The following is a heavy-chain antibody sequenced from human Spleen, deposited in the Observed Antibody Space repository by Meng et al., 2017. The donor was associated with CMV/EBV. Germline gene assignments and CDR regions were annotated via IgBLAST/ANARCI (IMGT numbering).Heavy chain of an antibody. CDR3: ARAPIAVAGSHFDY. D-gene: IGHD6-19*01. V-gene: IGHV4-4*07. CDR2: IYTSGST. Sequence: QEQLQESGPGLVKPSETLSLTCTVSGGSISSYYWSWIRQPDVKGLEWIGRIYTSGSTNYNPSLKSRVTMSVDTSKNQFSLKLSSVPAADTAVYYCARAPIAVAGSHFDYWGQGTLVTVSS. J-gene: IGHJ4*02. CDR1: GGSISSYY.